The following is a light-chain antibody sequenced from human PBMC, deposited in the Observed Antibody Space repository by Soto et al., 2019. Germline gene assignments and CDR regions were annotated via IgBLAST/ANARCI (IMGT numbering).Light chain of an antibody. CDR2: LNNDGSH. Sequence: QSVLTQSPSASASLGASVKLTCTLSSGHSSYAIAWHQKQPGKGPRYLMDLNNDGSHSKGDGIPDRFSGSSSGAEHYLIISSLQSEDEADYYCQTWGTGFQVFGGGTKLTVL. J-gene: IGLJ2*01. CDR1: SGHSSYA. V-gene: IGLV4-69*01. CDR3: QTWGTGFQV.